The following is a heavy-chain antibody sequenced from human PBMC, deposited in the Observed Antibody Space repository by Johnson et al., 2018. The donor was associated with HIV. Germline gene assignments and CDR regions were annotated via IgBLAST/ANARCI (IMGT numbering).Heavy chain of an antibody. J-gene: IGHJ3*02. Sequence: MLLVESGGGLVKPGGSLRLSCAASGFTFSNAWMSWVRQAPGKGLEWVGRINSKTDGGTTDYAAPVKGRFTILRDDSKNTLYLQMNSLKTEDTAVYYCNTADRVSVGVMAKGGDAGYIGGQGTMVTVAS. CDR3: NTADRVSVGVMAKGGDAGYI. CDR2: INSKTDGGTT. CDR1: GFTFSNAW. D-gene: IGHD2-21*01. V-gene: IGHV3-15*01.